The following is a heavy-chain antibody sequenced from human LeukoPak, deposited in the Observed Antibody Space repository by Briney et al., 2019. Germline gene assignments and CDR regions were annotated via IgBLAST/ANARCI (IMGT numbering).Heavy chain of an antibody. CDR1: GPIFSKYW. J-gene: IGHJ4*02. CDR2: IKPDGSEK. D-gene: IGHD6-19*01. V-gene: IGHV3-7*01. CDR3: ARDASALY. Sequence: GGSLRLSCAASGPIFSKYWMTWVRQAPGKGLEWVASIKPDGSEKYYLDSVKGRFTISRDNSRDSLYLQMTSLRDDDTSVYYCARDASALYWGRGTPVTVSS.